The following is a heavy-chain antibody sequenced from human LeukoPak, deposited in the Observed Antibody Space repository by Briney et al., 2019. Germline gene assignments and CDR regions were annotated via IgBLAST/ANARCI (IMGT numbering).Heavy chain of an antibody. D-gene: IGHD3-22*01. CDR2: ISYDGSNK. V-gene: IGHV3-30*04. J-gene: IGHJ3*02. CDR3: AKGHDRGAFDI. CDR1: GFTFSSYA. Sequence: PGGSLRLSCAASGFTFSSYAMHWVRQAPGKGLEWVAVISYDGSNKYYADSVKGRFTISRDNSKNTLYQQMNSLRAEDTAVYYCAKGHDRGAFDIWGQGTMVTVSS.